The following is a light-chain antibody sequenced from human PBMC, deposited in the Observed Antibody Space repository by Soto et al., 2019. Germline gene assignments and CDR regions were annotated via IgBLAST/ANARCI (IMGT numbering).Light chain of an antibody. Sequence: DIVMTQSPATLSVSPGERATLSCRASQSVGTNLAWYQQKPGQAPRLLIYGASTRATGIPARFSGSGSGTEFTLTISSLQSEDFAVYYCQQYNNWPRTVGQGTKVDIK. V-gene: IGKV3-15*01. J-gene: IGKJ1*01. CDR2: GAS. CDR1: QSVGTN. CDR3: QQYNNWPRT.